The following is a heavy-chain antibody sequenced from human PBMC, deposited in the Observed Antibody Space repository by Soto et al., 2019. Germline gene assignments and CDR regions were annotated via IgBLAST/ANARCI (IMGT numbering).Heavy chain of an antibody. Sequence: PGESLKISCKGSGYSFTSYWIAWVRQMTGEGLEWMGIIYPGDSDTRYSPSFQGQVTISADKSINTTYLQWSSLKASDTAIYYCARQAAAGKYYYAMDVWGQGTTVTVSS. D-gene: IGHD6-13*01. CDR3: ARQAAAGKYYYAMDV. V-gene: IGHV5-51*01. CDR1: GYSFTSYW. CDR2: IYPGDSDT. J-gene: IGHJ6*02.